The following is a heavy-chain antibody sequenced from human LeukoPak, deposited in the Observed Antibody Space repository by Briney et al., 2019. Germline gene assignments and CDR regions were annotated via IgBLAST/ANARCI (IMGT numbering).Heavy chain of an antibody. J-gene: IGHJ4*02. D-gene: IGHD6-6*01. V-gene: IGHV3-48*03. CDR1: GFTFSSYE. CDR3: ARAGVWAYSSSSGFDY. Sequence: GRSLRLSCAASGFTFSSYEMNWVRQAPGKGLEWVSYISSSGSTIYYADSVKGRFTISRDNAKNSLYLQMNSLRAEDTAVYYCARAGVWAYSSSSGFDYWGQGTLVTVSS. CDR2: ISSSGSTI.